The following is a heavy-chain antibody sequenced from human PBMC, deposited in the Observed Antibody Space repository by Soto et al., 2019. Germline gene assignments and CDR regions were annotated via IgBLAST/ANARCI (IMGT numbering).Heavy chain of an antibody. CDR2: ISSSSSYI. CDR3: ARVAVAGMVPDY. V-gene: IGHV3-21*01. D-gene: IGHD6-19*01. Sequence: EVQLLESGGGLVQPGESLRLSCAASRFSFSNYAMNWVRQAPGKGLEWVSSISSSSSYIYYADSVKGRFTISRDNAKNSLYLQMNSLRAEDTAVYYCARVAVAGMVPDYWGQGTLVTVSS. CDR1: RFSFSNYA. J-gene: IGHJ4*02.